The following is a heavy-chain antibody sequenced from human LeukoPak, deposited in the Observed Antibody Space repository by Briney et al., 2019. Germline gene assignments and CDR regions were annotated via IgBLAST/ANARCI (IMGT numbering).Heavy chain of an antibody. CDR1: GVSISSSTYY. V-gene: IGHV4-39*07. CDR2: IYYSGST. J-gene: IGHJ6*03. CDR3: ARSSEGRYYYDSSGFSYYYYYMDV. D-gene: IGHD3-22*01. Sequence: SETLSLTCTVSGVSISSSTYYWGWIRQPPGKGLEWIGTIYYSGSTYYSPSLKSRVTISVDTSKNQFSLKLSSVTAADTAVYYCARSSEGRYYYDSSGFSYYYYYMDVWGKGTTVTISS.